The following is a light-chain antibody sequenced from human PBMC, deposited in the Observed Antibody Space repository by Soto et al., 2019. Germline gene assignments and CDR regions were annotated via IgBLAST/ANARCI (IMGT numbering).Light chain of an antibody. V-gene: IGKV1-5*03. Sequence: DIQMTQSPSTLSASVGDSVTITCRASPSISSWLAWYQQKPGKATQLLIYKASSLESGVPSRFSGSGSGTEFTLTISRLQPDDFATYYRQQYNSYSGTFGQGTKVEIK. CDR3: QQYNSYSGT. CDR2: KAS. CDR1: PSISSW. J-gene: IGKJ1*01.